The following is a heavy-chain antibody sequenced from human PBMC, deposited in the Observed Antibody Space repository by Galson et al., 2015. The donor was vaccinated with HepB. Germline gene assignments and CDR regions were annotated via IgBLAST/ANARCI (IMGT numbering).Heavy chain of an antibody. V-gene: IGHV3-66*02. CDR3: ARLRVGDFWSGSSYFDY. D-gene: IGHD3-3*01. CDR2: IYSGGNT. CDR1: GFTVSSNS. J-gene: IGHJ4*02. Sequence: SLRLSCAASGFTVSSNSMSWVRQAPGKGLVWVSVIYSGGNTYYADSVKGRFTISRDNSKNTLYLQIDSLRPDDTAVYYCARLRVGDFWSGSSYFDYWGQGTLVTVSS.